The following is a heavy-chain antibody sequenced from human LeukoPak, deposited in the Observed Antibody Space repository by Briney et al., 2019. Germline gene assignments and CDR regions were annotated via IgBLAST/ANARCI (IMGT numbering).Heavy chain of an antibody. CDR1: GYTFTSYG. V-gene: IGHV1-18*04. D-gene: IGHD2-2*01. J-gene: IGHJ4*02. CDR2: NSAYNGNT. Sequence: GASVKVSCKASGYTFTSYGISWVRQAPGQGLEWMGWNSAYNGNTNYAQKLQGRVTMTTDTSTSTAYMELRSLRSDDTAVYYCARDSAGYCSSTSCYAEDYWGQGTLVTVSS. CDR3: ARDSAGYCSSTSCYAEDY.